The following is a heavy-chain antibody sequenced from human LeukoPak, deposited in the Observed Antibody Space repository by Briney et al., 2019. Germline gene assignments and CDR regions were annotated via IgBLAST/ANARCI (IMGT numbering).Heavy chain of an antibody. J-gene: IGHJ3*02. V-gene: IGHV4-39*07. CDR3: ARVYRRAFDI. CDR2: IYHSGST. CDR1: GGSVSSSSYY. Sequence: SETLSLTCTVSGGSVSSSSYYWGWIRQPPGKGLEWIGYIYHSGSTYYNPSLKSRVTISVDRSKNQFSLKLSSVTAADTAVYYCARVYRRAFDIWGQGTMVTVSS. D-gene: IGHD1-26*01.